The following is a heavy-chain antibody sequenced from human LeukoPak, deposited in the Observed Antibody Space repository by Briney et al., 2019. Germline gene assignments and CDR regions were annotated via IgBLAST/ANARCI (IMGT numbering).Heavy chain of an antibody. D-gene: IGHD3-22*01. Sequence: GGSLRLSCAVSGFTFDDYAMHRVRQAPGKGLEWVSGISWNSGSIGYADSVKGRFTISRDNAKNSLYLQMNSLRAEDTALYYCAKGDYDSSGYYGGLEYWGQGTLVTVSS. CDR2: ISWNSGSI. CDR3: AKGDYDSSGYYGGLEY. J-gene: IGHJ4*02. V-gene: IGHV3-9*01. CDR1: GFTFDDYA.